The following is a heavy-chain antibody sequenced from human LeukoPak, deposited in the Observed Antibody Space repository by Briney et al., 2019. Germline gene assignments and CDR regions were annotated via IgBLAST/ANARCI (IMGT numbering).Heavy chain of an antibody. Sequence: GGSLRLSCAASGFTLSNYAMTWVRQAPGKGLELVSSITGSGALTYYADSVKGRFTISKDNAMDTLFLQMNSLRADDTAVYYCAKDRVDGSGSQFDSWGQGSLVTVSS. CDR3: AKDRVDGSGSQFDS. CDR1: GFTLSNYA. CDR2: ITGSGALT. D-gene: IGHD3-10*01. J-gene: IGHJ4*02. V-gene: IGHV3-23*01.